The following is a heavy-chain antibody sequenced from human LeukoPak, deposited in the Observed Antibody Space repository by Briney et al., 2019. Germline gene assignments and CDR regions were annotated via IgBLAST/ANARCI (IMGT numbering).Heavy chain of an antibody. CDR1: GFTFSSYS. Sequence: PGGSLRLSCAASGFTFSSYSMNWVRQAPEKGLEWVSSISSSSSYIYYADSVKGRFTISRDNAKNSLYLQMNSLRAEDTAVYYCAREPNQGNYFDYWGQGTLVTVSS. CDR3: AREPNQGNYFDY. D-gene: IGHD1-14*01. J-gene: IGHJ4*02. V-gene: IGHV3-21*01. CDR2: ISSSSSYI.